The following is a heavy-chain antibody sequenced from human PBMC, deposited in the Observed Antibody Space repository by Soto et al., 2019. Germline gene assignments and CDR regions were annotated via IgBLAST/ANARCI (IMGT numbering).Heavy chain of an antibody. V-gene: IGHV3-66*01. CDR1: GFTIINND. CDR3: ARVDGGGYYYGSGDAFDI. J-gene: IGHJ3*02. CDR2: IYSGGTT. Sequence: GGSLRLSCAASGFTIINNDMTWVRLAPGKGLEWVSVIYSGGTTYYADSVKGRFTVSRDNSKNTLYLQMNSLRAEDTAVYYCARVDGGGYYYGSGDAFDIWGQGTMVTVSS. D-gene: IGHD3-10*01.